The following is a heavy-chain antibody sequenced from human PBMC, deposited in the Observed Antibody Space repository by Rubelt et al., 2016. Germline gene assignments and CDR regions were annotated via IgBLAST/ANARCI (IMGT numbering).Heavy chain of an antibody. Sequence: QVQLVESGGGVVQPGRSLRLSCAASGFTFSSYGMHWVRQAPGKGLEWVAVIWYDGSNKYYADSWKGRFTISRDNSKNTLYLQMNSMRAEDTAVYYCARGEGYYGSGIDYWGQGTLVTVSS. V-gene: IGHV3-33*01. CDR2: IWYDGSNK. J-gene: IGHJ4*02. CDR3: ARGEGYYGSGIDY. D-gene: IGHD3-10*01. CDR1: GFTFSSYG.